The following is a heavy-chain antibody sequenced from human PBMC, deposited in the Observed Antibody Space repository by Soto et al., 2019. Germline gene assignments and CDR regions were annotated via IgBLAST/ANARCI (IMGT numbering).Heavy chain of an antibody. CDR1: GFTFSSYA. D-gene: IGHD1-1*01. Sequence: GGSLRLSCAASGFTFSSYAMSWVRQAPGKGLEWVSSISGSGGGTYYADSVKGRFTFSRDNSKNTLYLQMNSLRAEDTAVYHCAKFGMATTKRSPPYYIDYWGQGALVTVSS. CDR3: AKFGMATTKRSPPYYIDY. V-gene: IGHV3-23*01. J-gene: IGHJ4*02. CDR2: ISGSGGGT.